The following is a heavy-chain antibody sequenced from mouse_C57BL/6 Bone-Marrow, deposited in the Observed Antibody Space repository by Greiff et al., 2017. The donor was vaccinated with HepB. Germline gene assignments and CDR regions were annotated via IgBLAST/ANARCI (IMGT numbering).Heavy chain of an antibody. J-gene: IGHJ2*01. CDR2: IWSGGST. CDR3: ARNGYYGSLYYFDY. Sequence: VQLVESGPGLVQPSQSLSITCTVSGFSLTSYGVHWVRQSPGKGLEWLGVIWSGGSTDYNAAFISRLSISKDNSKSQVFFKMNSLQADDTAIYYCARNGYYGSLYYFDYWGQGTTLTVSS. D-gene: IGHD1-1*01. CDR1: GFSLTSYG. V-gene: IGHV2-2*01.